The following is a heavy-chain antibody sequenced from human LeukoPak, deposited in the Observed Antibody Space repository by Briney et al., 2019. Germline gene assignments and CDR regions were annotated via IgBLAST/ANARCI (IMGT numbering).Heavy chain of an antibody. CDR2: ISSSSSYL. D-gene: IGHD3-3*01. V-gene: IGHV3-21*01. CDR3: ARDRFLEWLLYPLYYYYYGMDV. J-gene: IGHJ6*02. Sequence: GGSLRLSCAASGFTFSSYSMNWVRQAPGKGLEWVSSISSSSSYLYYADSVKGRFTISRDNAKNSLYLQMNSLRAEDTAVYYCARDRFLEWLLYPLYYYYYGMDVWGQGTTVTVSS. CDR1: GFTFSSYS.